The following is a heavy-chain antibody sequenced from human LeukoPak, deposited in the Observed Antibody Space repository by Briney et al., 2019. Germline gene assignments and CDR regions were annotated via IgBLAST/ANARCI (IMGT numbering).Heavy chain of an antibody. V-gene: IGHV3-23*01. Sequence: PGGSLRLSCAASGFAFSNYAMSWVRQAPGKGLEWVSSLGGGGDSRYYADSVMGRFTISRDNSQDTLYLQMNSLRAEDTAVYYCAKAVRSMVTGGGYFDSWGQGTLVTVSS. D-gene: IGHD3-10*01. J-gene: IGHJ4*02. CDR1: GFAFSNYA. CDR2: LGGGGDSR. CDR3: AKAVRSMVTGGGYFDS.